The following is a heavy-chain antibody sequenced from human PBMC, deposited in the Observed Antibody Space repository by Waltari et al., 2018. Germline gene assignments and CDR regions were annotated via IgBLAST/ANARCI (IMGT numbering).Heavy chain of an antibody. D-gene: IGHD6-19*01. CDR3: TRYCPVVAGTCY. Sequence: EVQLVESGGGLVQPGRSLRLSCTASGFPFGDYAMSWVRQAPGKGLEWVGFIRSKAYGGTTEYAASVKGRFTISRDDSKSIAYLQMNSLKTEDTAVYYCTRYCPVVAGTCYWGQGTLVTVSS. J-gene: IGHJ4*02. CDR2: IRSKAYGGTT. CDR1: GFPFGDYA. V-gene: IGHV3-49*04.